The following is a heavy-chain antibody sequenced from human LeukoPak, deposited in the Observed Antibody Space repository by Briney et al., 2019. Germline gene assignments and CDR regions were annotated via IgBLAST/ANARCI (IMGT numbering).Heavy chain of an antibody. D-gene: IGHD3-10*01. V-gene: IGHV3-23*01. CDR2: ISGGGAKR. Sequence: PGGSLRLSCAASGFTFDNYAMIWVRQAPGKGLEWVSYISGGGAKRHYSASVKGRFTISRDNPKNTLYLQINNLRAEDTAMYYCAKCSAEYYNDAFDIWGRGTMVTVSS. J-gene: IGHJ3*02. CDR1: GFTFDNYA. CDR3: AKCSAEYYNDAFDI.